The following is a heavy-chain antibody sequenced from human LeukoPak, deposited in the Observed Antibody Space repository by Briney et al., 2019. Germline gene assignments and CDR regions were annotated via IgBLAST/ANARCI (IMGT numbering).Heavy chain of an antibody. Sequence: GGSLRLSCAASGFTFSSYSMNWVRQAPGKGLEWVSYISSSSSTIYYADSVKGRFTISRDNAKNSLYLQMNSLRAEDTAAYYCASQYYDFWSGPLTFDPWGQGTLVTVSS. D-gene: IGHD3-3*01. CDR3: ASQYYDFWSGPLTFDP. CDR2: ISSSSSTI. CDR1: GFTFSSYS. V-gene: IGHV3-48*01. J-gene: IGHJ5*02.